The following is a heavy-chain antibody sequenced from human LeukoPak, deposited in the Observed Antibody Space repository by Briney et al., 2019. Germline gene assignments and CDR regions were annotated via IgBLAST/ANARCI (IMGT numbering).Heavy chain of an antibody. V-gene: IGHV3-23*01. Sequence: PGGSLRLSCAASGFTFTDYAMAWVRQAPGKGLEWVSGISGSGDRTYYADSVKGRFTISRDNSKNTLFLQMNSLRAEDTAVYYCAKVRYVDYWGQGTLVTVSS. J-gene: IGHJ4*02. CDR1: GFTFTDYA. CDR2: ISGSGDRT. D-gene: IGHD4-17*01. CDR3: AKVRYVDY.